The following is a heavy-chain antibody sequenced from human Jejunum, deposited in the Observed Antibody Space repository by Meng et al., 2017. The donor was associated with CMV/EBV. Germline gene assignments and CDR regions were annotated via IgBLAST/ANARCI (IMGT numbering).Heavy chain of an antibody. Sequence: FTVNSNFMTWVRQAPGKGLEWVAVSYSAGMTHYADSVKGRFTISRDNSKNTMYLQMNGLRLEDTAMYYCATEVAVRNYFSYGMDVWGQGTAVTVSS. D-gene: IGHD3-10*01. CDR1: FTVNSNF. CDR2: SYSAGMT. V-gene: IGHV3-66*02. CDR3: ATEVAVRNYFSYGMDV. J-gene: IGHJ6*02.